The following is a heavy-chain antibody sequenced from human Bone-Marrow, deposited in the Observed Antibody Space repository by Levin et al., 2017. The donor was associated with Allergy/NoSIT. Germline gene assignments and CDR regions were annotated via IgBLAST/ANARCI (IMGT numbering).Heavy chain of an antibody. CDR1: GFSLNTSGMC. D-gene: IGHD2-15*01. CDR3: ARMPAYSDDSGAYFDL. Sequence: ESGPTLVKPSETLTLTCTFSGFSLNTSGMCVSWVRQPPGKALEWLALIAWDDEKYYRTSLKTRLTVSKDTPKNQVVLTMTNLAPVDTAPYYCARMPAYSDDSGAYFDLWGRGALVTVSS. CDR2: IAWDDEK. V-gene: IGHV2-70*20. J-gene: IGHJ2*01.